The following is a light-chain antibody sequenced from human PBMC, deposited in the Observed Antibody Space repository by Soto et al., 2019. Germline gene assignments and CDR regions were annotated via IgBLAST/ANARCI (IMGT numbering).Light chain of an antibody. V-gene: IGKV4-1*01. J-gene: IGKJ1*01. CDR2: WAS. CDR3: QRYFSSRWT. CDR1: QTVLKTSNNQNY. Sequence: DIVMSQSPESLTVSLGERATINCKSSQTVLKTSNNQNYLAWYQQKPGQSPKLLIYWASNRDSGVPERFSGSGSGTDFTLTIISLQAEDVAVYYCQRYFSSRWTFGQGTRVEI.